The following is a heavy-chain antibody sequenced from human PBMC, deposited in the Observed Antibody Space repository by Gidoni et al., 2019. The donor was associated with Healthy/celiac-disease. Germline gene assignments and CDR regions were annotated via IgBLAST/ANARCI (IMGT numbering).Heavy chain of an antibody. CDR2: IYYSGDP. D-gene: IGHD2-15*01. CDR1: GGSISSGGYY. Sequence: QLQLQESGPGLVKPSQTLSLTCTVSGGSISSGGYYWRWIRQHLGKGLEWIGYIYYSGDPYYNPSLKSRVTISVDTSKNQFSLKRSSVTAADTAVYYCASARLPGYFDLWGRGTLVTVSS. CDR3: ASARLPGYFDL. V-gene: IGHV4-31*03. J-gene: IGHJ2*01.